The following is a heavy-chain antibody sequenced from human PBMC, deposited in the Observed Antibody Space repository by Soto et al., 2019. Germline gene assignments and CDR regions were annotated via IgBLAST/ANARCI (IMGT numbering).Heavy chain of an antibody. J-gene: IGHJ5*02. V-gene: IGHV4-39*02. CDR3: AREEGGGYDHRWFDP. CDR2: IYYSGST. D-gene: IGHD5-12*01. CDR1: GGSISSSSYY. Sequence: PSETLSLTCTVSGGSISSSSYYWGWIRQPPGKGLEWIGSIYYSGSTYYNPSLKSRVTISVDTSKNQFSLKLSSVTAADTAVYYCAREEGGGYDHRWFDPWGQGTLVTVSS.